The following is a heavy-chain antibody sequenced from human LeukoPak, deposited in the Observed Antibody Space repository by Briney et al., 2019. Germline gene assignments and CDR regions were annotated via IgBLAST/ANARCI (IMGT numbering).Heavy chain of an antibody. CDR1: GYTFIGYY. D-gene: IGHD2-2*01. CDR3: ARVRYYCSSTSCYPI. J-gene: IGHJ4*02. CDR2: INPNSGGT. V-gene: IGHV1-2*06. Sequence: ASVKVSCKASGYTFIGYYMHWVRQAPGQGLEWMGRINPNSGGTNYAQKFQGRVTMTRDTSISTAYMELSRLRSDDTAVYYCARVRYYCSSTSCYPIWGQGTLVTVSS.